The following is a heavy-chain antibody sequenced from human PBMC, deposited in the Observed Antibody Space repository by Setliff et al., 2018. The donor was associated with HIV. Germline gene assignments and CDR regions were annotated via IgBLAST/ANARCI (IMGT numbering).Heavy chain of an antibody. D-gene: IGHD6-19*01. J-gene: IGHJ1*01. V-gene: IGHV3-23*01. CDR2: ISGSGGST. Sequence: GGSLRLSCAASGFTFSSYTMTWVRQAPGKGLEWVSAISGSGGSTYYADSVKGRFTISRDNSKNTLYLQMNSLRAEDTAVYYCAGESSIAVAEYFQHWGQGTLVTVSS. CDR3: AGESSIAVAEYFQH. CDR1: GFTFSSYT.